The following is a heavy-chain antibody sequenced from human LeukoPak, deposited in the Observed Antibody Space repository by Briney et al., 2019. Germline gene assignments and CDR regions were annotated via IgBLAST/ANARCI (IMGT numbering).Heavy chain of an antibody. Sequence: SVKVSCKASGFTFTRSAMQWVRQARGQRLEWIGWIVVGSGNTNYAQKFQERVTITRDMSTSTAYMELSSLRSEDTAVYYCAAADYYDSSGYYPYAFHIWGQGTMVTVSS. D-gene: IGHD3-22*01. CDR2: IVVGSGNT. V-gene: IGHV1-58*02. CDR3: AAADYYDSSGYYPYAFHI. CDR1: GFTFTRSA. J-gene: IGHJ3*02.